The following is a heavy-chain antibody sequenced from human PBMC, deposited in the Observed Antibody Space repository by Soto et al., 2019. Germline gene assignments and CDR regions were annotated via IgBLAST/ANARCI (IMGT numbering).Heavy chain of an antibody. V-gene: IGHV3-53*01. CDR1: GVTVSSTY. CDR2: RESGGST. D-gene: IGHD1-7*01. CDR3: AKDLGPLRLINYPFYGLDV. J-gene: IGHJ6*02. Sequence: GGSLRRSCNASGVTVSSTYMSWVRHAPGRGLEWVAVRESGGSTHYADSVKGRFTISRDIPKNMIYLQLHTLRAEDTAVYSSAKDLGPLRLINYPFYGLDVWGQGTTVTVSS.